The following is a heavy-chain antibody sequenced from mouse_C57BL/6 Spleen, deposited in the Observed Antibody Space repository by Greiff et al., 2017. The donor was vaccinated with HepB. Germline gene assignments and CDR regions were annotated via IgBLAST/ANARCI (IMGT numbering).Heavy chain of an antibody. CDR2: INPSTGGT. V-gene: IGHV1-42*01. Sequence: VQLQQSGPELVKPGASVKISCKASGYSFTGYYMNWVKQSPEKSLEWIGEINPSTGGTTYNQKFKAKATLTVDKSSSTAYMQLKSLTSEDSAVYYCARWPLIYYYGSSYGYFDVWGTGTTVTVSS. D-gene: IGHD1-1*01. CDR1: GYSFTGYY. J-gene: IGHJ1*03. CDR3: ARWPLIYYYGSSYGYFDV.